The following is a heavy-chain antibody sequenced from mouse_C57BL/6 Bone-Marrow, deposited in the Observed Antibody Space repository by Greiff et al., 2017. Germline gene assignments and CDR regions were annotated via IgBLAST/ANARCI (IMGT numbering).Heavy chain of an antibody. CDR3: ARDRVTTPQAWFAY. CDR2: ISDGGSYT. Sequence: EVQLVESGGGLVKPGGSLKLSCAASGFTFSSYAMSWVRQTPEKRLEWVATISDGGSYTYYPDNVKGRFTISRDNAKNNLYLQMSHLKSEDTAMYYCARDRVTTPQAWFAYWGQGTRVTVSA. CDR1: GFTFSSYA. V-gene: IGHV5-4*01. D-gene: IGHD2-5*01. J-gene: IGHJ3*01.